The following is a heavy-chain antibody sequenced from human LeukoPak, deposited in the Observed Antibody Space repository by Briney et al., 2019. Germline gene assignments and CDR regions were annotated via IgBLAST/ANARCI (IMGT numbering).Heavy chain of an antibody. Sequence: GGSLRLSCAASGFTFSSYWMSWVRQAPGKGLEWVANIKQDGSEKYYVDSVKGRFTISRDNAKNSLYLQMNSLRTEDSAVYYCARANRPDTEYQPHPGAFDIWGLGTVVTVSS. CDR2: IKQDGSEK. D-gene: IGHD2-2*01. CDR1: GFTFSSYW. V-gene: IGHV3-7*01. J-gene: IGHJ3*02. CDR3: ARANRPDTEYQPHPGAFDI.